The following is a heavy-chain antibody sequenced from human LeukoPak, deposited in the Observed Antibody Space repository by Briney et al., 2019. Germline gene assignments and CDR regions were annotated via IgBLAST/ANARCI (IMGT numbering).Heavy chain of an antibody. CDR3: ARGRYCSSTSGCNWFGP. CDR1: GYTFTSYD. V-gene: IGHV1-8*03. Sequence: GASVKVSCKASGYTFTSYDINWVRQATGQGLEWMGWMNPNSGNTGYAQKFQGRVTITRNTSISTAYMELSSLRSEDTAVYYCARGRYCSSTSGCNWFGPWGQGTLVTVSS. J-gene: IGHJ5*02. CDR2: MNPNSGNT. D-gene: IGHD2-2*01.